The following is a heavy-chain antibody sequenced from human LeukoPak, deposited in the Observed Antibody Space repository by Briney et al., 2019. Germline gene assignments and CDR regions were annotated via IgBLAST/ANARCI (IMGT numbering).Heavy chain of an antibody. D-gene: IGHD6-19*01. J-gene: IGHJ4*02. CDR2: INPNGGGT. CDR3: ARENNSGWYRKAAFDY. V-gene: IGHV1-2*02. Sequence: ASVKVSCKASGYTFTGYYIHWARHAPGQGLEWMGWINPNGGGTNYAQNFQGRVTMTRDTSISTAYMELSRLRSDDTAIYYCARENNSGWYRKAAFDYWGQGTLVTVTS. CDR1: GYTFTGYY.